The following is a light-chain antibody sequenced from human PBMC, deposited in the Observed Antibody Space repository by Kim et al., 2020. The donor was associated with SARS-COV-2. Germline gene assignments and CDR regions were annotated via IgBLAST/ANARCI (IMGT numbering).Light chain of an antibody. V-gene: IGKV1-17*01. CDR2: GAY. CDR1: QDIRNA. Sequence: ASVGDTVTITCRGSQDIRNALGWYQQNPGRAPKRLFYGAYSLQSGVPSRFSVSGSGTEFSLTISSVQPEDFATYFCLQHSTYPLTFGQGPRLEIK. CDR3: LQHSTYPLT. J-gene: IGKJ5*01.